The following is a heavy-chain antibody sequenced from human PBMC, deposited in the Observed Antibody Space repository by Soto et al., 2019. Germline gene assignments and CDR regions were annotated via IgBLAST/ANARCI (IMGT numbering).Heavy chain of an antibody. CDR2: ISTHNGNT. V-gene: IGHV1-18*04. CDR1: VFTSSG. Sequence: QDQLVQSGAEVKKPGASVKVSCKASVFTSSGISWVRQAPGQRLEWMGWISTHNGNTIYAQKFQGRVIMPMDTSTTTVYMELRSLRPDDTAVYLCAREGILGLFAAYDLWGQGTMVTVSS. J-gene: IGHJ3*01. D-gene: IGHD3-3*01. CDR3: AREGILGLFAAYDL.